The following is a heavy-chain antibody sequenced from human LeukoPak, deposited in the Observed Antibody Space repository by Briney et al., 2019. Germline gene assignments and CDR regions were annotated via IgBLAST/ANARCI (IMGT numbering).Heavy chain of an antibody. CDR3: AAEAVASTGGYDAFDI. J-gene: IGHJ3*02. D-gene: IGHD6-19*01. CDR1: GYTFTSYG. Sequence: GASVKVSCKASGYTFTSYGISWVRQAPGQGLEWMGWISAYNGNTNYAQKLQGRVTMTTDTSTSTAYMELRSLRSDDTAVYYCAAEAVASTGGYDAFDIWGQGTMVTVSS. CDR2: ISAYNGNT. V-gene: IGHV1-18*01.